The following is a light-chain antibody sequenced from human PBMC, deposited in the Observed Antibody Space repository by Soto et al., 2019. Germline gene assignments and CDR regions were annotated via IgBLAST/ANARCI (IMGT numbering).Light chain of an antibody. J-gene: IGKJ2*01. CDR3: QQYRSRPYT. V-gene: IGKV1-5*03. CDR2: RAS. Sequence: DIQMTQSPSTLSAYVGERVTITCRASQSTSPWLAWYQKKPGKAPNLLIYRASNLQTGVPSRFSGSGSGTEFTLTINSLQPDDFATYYCQQYRSRPYTFGQGTKLEIE. CDR1: QSTSPW.